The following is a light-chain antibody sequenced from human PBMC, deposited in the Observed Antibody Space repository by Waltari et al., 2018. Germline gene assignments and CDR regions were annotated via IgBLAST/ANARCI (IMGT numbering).Light chain of an antibody. Sequence: QSVLTQPPSASGTPGQRVTISCSVSSTNIGGNTMNWYQQLPGTAPKNLIFSNNQWPSGVSDRLSGCKCGTSASLAISGFQYEDVSEYYCAAWDDSLNAVVFGGGTKLTVL. V-gene: IGLV1-44*01. CDR1: STNIGGNT. CDR3: AAWDDSLNAVV. J-gene: IGLJ3*02. CDR2: SNN.